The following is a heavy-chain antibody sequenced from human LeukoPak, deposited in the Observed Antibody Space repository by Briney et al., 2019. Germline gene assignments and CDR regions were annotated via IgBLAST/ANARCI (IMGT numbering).Heavy chain of an antibody. D-gene: IGHD6-13*01. CDR2: INHSGST. J-gene: IGHJ4*02. CDR1: GGSISSSSYY. Sequence: SETLSLTCTVSGGSISSSSYYWGWIRQPPGKGLEWIGEINHSGSTNYNPSLKSRVTISVDTSKNQFSLKLSSVTAADTAVYYCARGGIAAAGTSDYWGQGTLVTVSS. V-gene: IGHV4-39*07. CDR3: ARGGIAAAGTSDY.